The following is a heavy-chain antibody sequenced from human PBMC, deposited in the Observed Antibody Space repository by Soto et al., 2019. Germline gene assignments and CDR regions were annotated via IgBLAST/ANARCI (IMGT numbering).Heavy chain of an antibody. V-gene: IGHV3-23*01. CDR3: AIVTQIASPRRAS. CDR2: IDESGGST. Sequence: EVQLSESGGGLVQPGESLRLSCAASGFIFRNYYMSWVRQAPGKGPEWVSGIDESGGSTYYADSVKGRVTISRDNSKKTLYLQMNGLRADDTAIYYCAIVTQIASPRRASWGQGTLVTVSS. J-gene: IGHJ5*02. CDR1: GFIFRNYY. D-gene: IGHD2-21*01.